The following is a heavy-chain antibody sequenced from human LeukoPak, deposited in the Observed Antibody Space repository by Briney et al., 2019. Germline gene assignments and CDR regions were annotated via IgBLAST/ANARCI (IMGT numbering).Heavy chain of an antibody. CDR1: GFAFSSYA. V-gene: IGHV3-23*01. CDR2: ISGSGGST. J-gene: IGHJ4*02. Sequence: GGSLRLSCAASGFAFSSYAMSWVRQAPGKGLEWVSAISGSGGSTYYADSVKGRFTISRDNSKNTLYLQMNSLRAEDTAVYYCAKYLAGSGLYYFDYWGQGTLVTVSS. CDR3: AKYLAGSGLYYFDY. D-gene: IGHD3-10*01.